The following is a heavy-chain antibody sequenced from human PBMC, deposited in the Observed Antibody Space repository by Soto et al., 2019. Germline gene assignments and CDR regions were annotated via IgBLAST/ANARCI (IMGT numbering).Heavy chain of an antibody. CDR3: AHRLPGPSGYDF. J-gene: IGHJ6*02. V-gene: IGHV2-5*01. CDR1: GVSLTSGVVG. CDR2: IYWNDEQ. D-gene: IGHD6-13*01. Sequence: QITLKESGPTLVKPTQTLTLTCTFSGVSLTSGVVGVGWIRQPHGEALEWLALIYWNDEQSYNPSLRNRLTITRDTSKNQVVLTMTDMDPVDTATYDFAHRLPGPSGYDFWGQGTTVTVSS.